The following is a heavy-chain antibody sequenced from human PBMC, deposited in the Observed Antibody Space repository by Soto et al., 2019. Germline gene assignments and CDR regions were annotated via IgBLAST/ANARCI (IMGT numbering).Heavy chain of an antibody. V-gene: IGHV4-4*02. Sequence: QVQLQESGPGLVKPSGTLSLTCAVAGGSTSENGWSWVRQAPGKGLEWIGESYHSGTTYYNPSLKGRVIILVDKSASQISLTLSSVTAADTAVYYCARHVAVPRTRGFDYWGQGALVAVSS. CDR3: ARHVAVPRTRGFDY. J-gene: IGHJ4*02. CDR2: SYHSGTT. D-gene: IGHD2-15*01. CDR1: GGSTSENG.